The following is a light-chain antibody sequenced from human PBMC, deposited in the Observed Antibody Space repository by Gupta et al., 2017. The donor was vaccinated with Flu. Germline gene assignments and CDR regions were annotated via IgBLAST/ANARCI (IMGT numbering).Light chain of an antibody. CDR2: GDS. V-gene: IGLV3-21*03. J-gene: IGLJ2*01. Sequence: GKAGKITCGTSDLVSKSVHWYQQKPGQAPVLVVYGDSDRPLGIPERLSGSNSGTTVTLTINRVEVGDEADYYCQASDGIGGHYVFGGGTKVTVL. CDR3: QASDGIGGHYV. CDR1: DLVSKS.